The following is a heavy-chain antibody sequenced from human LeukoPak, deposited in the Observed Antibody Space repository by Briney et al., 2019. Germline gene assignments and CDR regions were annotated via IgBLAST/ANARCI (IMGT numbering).Heavy chain of an antibody. D-gene: IGHD2-2*01. CDR1: GLTFSDYY. Sequence: PGGSLRLSCAASGLTFSDYYMSWIRQAPGKGLEWVSYISNSGSTIYYADSVKGRFTISRDNAKNSLYLQMNSLRAEDTAVYYCAKGLPATLLDYWGQGTLVTVSS. CDR2: ISNSGSTI. V-gene: IGHV3-11*01. CDR3: AKGLPATLLDY. J-gene: IGHJ4*02.